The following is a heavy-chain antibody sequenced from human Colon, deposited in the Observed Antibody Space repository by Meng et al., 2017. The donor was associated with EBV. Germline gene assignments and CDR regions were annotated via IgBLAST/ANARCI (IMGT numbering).Heavy chain of an antibody. Sequence: QPHLQESGPELVRPSETLSLTCSVSGDSISGSGDYWGWVRQPPGKGLEWIGNIYYTGSTYYNPSLKSRATISVDTSKNQFSLKVTSMTAADTAVYYCARDGPLLWGPGTLVTVSS. J-gene: IGHJ4*02. CDR3: ARDGPLL. CDR1: GDSISGSGDY. CDR2: IYYTGST. V-gene: IGHV4-39*07.